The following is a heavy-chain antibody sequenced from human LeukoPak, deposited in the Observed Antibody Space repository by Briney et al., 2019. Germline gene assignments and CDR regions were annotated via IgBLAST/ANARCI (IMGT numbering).Heavy chain of an antibody. V-gene: IGHV3-30*18. CDR2: ISYDGSNK. Sequence: GGSLRLSCAASGFTFSSYGMHWVRQAPGKGLEWVAVISYDGSNKYYADSEKGRFTISRDNSKNTLYLQMNSLRAEDTAVYYCAKGITMIVVVIHYGMDVWGQGTTVTVSS. J-gene: IGHJ6*02. D-gene: IGHD3-22*01. CDR3: AKGITMIVVVIHYGMDV. CDR1: GFTFSSYG.